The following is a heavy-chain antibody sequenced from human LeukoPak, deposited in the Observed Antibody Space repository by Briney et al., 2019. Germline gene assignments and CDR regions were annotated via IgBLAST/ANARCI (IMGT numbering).Heavy chain of an antibody. CDR3: ARANRAVAGDYYYWYMDV. CDR2: VNSNSGAT. V-gene: IGHV1-2*02. Sequence: ASVKVSCKASEYTFTDYYMRWVRQAPGQGLEWMGWVNSNSGATDYAQKFQGRVTMTRDTSISTAYMDLSRLRSDDTAVYYCARANRAVAGDYYYWYMDVWGKGTTVTVSS. D-gene: IGHD2-15*01. CDR1: EYTFTDYY. J-gene: IGHJ6*03.